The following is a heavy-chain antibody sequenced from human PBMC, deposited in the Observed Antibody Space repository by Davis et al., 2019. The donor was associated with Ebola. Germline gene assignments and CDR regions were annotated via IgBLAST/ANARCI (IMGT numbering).Heavy chain of an antibody. CDR1: RYTFTGYY. CDR3: ASRDY. CDR2: INPNSGGT. Sequence: ASVKVSCKASRYTFTGYYMHWVRQAPGQGLEWMGWINPNSGGTNYAQKFQGRVTITADKSTSTAYMELSSLRSEDTAVYYCASRDYWGQGTLVTVSS. J-gene: IGHJ4*02. V-gene: IGHV1-2*02.